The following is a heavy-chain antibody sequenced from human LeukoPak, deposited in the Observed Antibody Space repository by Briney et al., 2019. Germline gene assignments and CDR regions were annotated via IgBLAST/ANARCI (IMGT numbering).Heavy chain of an antibody. D-gene: IGHD6-6*01. CDR1: GFTFSDYY. V-gene: IGHV3-30*03. Sequence: PGGSLRLSCAASGFTFSDYYMNWIRQAPGKGLEWVAVISFDGSLQYYADSVKGRFTISRDISTNTLYLQMNSLRPEDTAVYYCARGHLRIAALIDYWGQGTLVSVSS. CDR3: ARGHLRIAALIDY. CDR2: ISFDGSLQ. J-gene: IGHJ4*02.